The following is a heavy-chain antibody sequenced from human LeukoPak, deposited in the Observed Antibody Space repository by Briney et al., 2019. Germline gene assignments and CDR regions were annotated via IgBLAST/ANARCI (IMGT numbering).Heavy chain of an antibody. J-gene: IGHJ4*02. Sequence: GGSLRLSCAASGFTFSDHYMDWVRQAPGKGLEWVGRTRNKANSYTTEYAASVKGRFTISRDDSKNSLYLQRNSLKTEDTAVYYCVSDSSVSEFDYWGQGTLVTVSS. V-gene: IGHV3-72*01. CDR2: TRNKANSYTT. CDR1: GFTFSDHY. CDR3: VSDSSVSEFDY. D-gene: IGHD3-22*01.